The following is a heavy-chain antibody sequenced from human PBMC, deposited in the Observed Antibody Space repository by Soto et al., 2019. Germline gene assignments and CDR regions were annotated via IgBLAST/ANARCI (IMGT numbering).Heavy chain of an antibody. Sequence: RASVKVSCKASGYTFTSYYMHWVRQAPGQGLEWMGIINPSGGSTSYAQKFQGRVTMTRDTSTSTVYMELSSLRSEDTAVYYCARDGSITILYYYYYYGMDVWVQGTTVTVSS. V-gene: IGHV1-46*01. CDR1: GYTFTSYY. CDR2: INPSGGST. CDR3: ARDGSITILYYYYYYGMDV. J-gene: IGHJ6*02. D-gene: IGHD3-3*01.